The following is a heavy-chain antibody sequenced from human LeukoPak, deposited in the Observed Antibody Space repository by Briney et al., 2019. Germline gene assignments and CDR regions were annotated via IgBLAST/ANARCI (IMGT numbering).Heavy chain of an antibody. D-gene: IGHD2-21*01. CDR2: ISSSGSTI. V-gene: IGHV3-11*04. J-gene: IGHJ3*02. CDR1: GFTFSDYY. Sequence: GGSLRLSCAASGFTFSDYYMSWLRQAPGKGLEWVSYISSSGSTIYYADSVKGRFTISRDNAKNSLYLQMNSLRAEDTAVYYCARGFVVSEDAFDIWGQGTMVTVSS. CDR3: ARGFVVSEDAFDI.